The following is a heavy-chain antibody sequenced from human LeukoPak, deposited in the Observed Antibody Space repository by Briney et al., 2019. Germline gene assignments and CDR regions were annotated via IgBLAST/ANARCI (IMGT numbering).Heavy chain of an antibody. CDR3: AADQIFSSGWYRFDY. CDR1: GGTFSSYA. D-gene: IGHD6-19*01. J-gene: IGHJ4*02. V-gene: IGHV1-69*13. Sequence: SVKVSCKASGGTFSSYAISWVRQAPGQGLEWMGGIIPIFGTANYAQKFQGRVTITADESTSTAYMELSSLRSEDTAVYYCAADQIFSSGWYRFDYWGQGTLVTVSS. CDR2: IIPIFGTA.